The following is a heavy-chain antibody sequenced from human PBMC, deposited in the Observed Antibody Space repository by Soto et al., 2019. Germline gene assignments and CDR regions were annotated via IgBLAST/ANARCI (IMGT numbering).Heavy chain of an antibody. CDR3: AKDNGADPGYYYYGMEV. J-gene: IGHJ6*04. D-gene: IGHD2-8*01. V-gene: IGHV3-30*18. Sequence: GWSLRLSCAASGFTFSSYGMHWVRQAPGKGLEWVAVISYDGSNKYYADSVKGRFTISRDNSKNTLYLQMNSLRAEDTAVYYCAKDNGADPGYYYYGMEVWGKGTKVTVSS. CDR2: ISYDGSNK. CDR1: GFTFSSYG.